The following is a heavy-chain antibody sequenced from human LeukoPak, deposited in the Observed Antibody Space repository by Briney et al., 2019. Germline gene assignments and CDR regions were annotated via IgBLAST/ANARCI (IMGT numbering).Heavy chain of an antibody. J-gene: IGHJ4*02. D-gene: IGHD5-24*01. V-gene: IGHV3-21*01. Sequence: PGGSLRLSCAASGFTFSSYSMNWVRQAPGKGLEWVSSISSSSSYIYYADSVKGRFTISRDNAKNSLYLQMNSLRAEDTAVYYCARARASYNPFDYWGQGTLVTVSS. CDR1: GFTFSSYS. CDR2: ISSSSSYI. CDR3: ARARASYNPFDY.